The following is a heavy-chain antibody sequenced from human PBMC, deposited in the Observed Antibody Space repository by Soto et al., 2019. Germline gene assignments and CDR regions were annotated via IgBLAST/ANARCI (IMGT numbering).Heavy chain of an antibody. CDR2: IYSGGST. V-gene: IGHV3-53*01. CDR1: GFTVSTNY. D-gene: IGHD1-26*01. J-gene: IGHJ4*02. CDR3: ARASGSRLFDS. Sequence: EVPLVESGGGLIQPGGSLRLSCAASGFTVSTNYMSWVRQAPGKGLEWVSVIYSGGSTYYADSVKGRFTISRDNSKNTLYLHMNSLRAEDTAVYYCARASGSRLFDSWGQGTLVTVSS.